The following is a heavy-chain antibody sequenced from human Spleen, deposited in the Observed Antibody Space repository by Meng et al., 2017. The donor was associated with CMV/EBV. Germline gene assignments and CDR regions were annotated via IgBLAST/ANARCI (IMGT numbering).Heavy chain of an antibody. CDR1: GGTFSSYA. J-gene: IGHJ2*01. Sequence: SVKVSCKASGGTFSSYAISWVRQAPGQGLEWMGGIIPILGIANYAQKFQGRVTITADKSTSTAYMELSSLRSEDTAVYYCARTTTTRDLPQDWYFDLWGRGTLVTVSS. CDR2: IIPILGIA. D-gene: IGHD1-1*01. V-gene: IGHV1-69*10. CDR3: ARTTTTRDLPQDWYFDL.